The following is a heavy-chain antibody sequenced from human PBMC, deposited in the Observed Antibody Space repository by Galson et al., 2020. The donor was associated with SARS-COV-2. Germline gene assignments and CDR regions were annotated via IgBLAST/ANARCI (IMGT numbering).Heavy chain of an antibody. V-gene: IGHV3-33*01. CDR3: ARDAHGYCTSTTCYPPNY. CDR2: IWHDGNNK. Sequence: TGGSLRLSCAASGFTFSSYGMHWVRQAPGKGLEWLAVIWHDGNNKYYADSVKGRFTISRDNSKSTLYLQMNSLRAEDTAMYYCARDAHGYCTSTTCYPPNYWGQGTLVTVSS. CDR1: GFTFSSYG. J-gene: IGHJ4*02. D-gene: IGHD2-2*03.